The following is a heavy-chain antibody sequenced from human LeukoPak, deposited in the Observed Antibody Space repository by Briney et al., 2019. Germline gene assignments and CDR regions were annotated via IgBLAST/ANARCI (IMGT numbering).Heavy chain of an antibody. CDR3: ARGQWLRLRRFDP. Sequence: SETLSLTCAVYGGSFSGYYWSWLRQPPGKGLEWIGSIYYSGSTYYNPSLKSRVTISVDTSKNQFSLKLSSVTAADTAVYYCARGQWLRLRRFDPWGQGTLVTVSS. CDR1: GGSFSGYY. V-gene: IGHV4-34*01. J-gene: IGHJ5*02. D-gene: IGHD5-12*01. CDR2: IYYSGST.